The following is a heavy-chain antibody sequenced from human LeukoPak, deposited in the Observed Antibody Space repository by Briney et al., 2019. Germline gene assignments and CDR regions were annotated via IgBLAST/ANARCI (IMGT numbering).Heavy chain of an antibody. J-gene: IGHJ4*02. CDR1: GYTFTGYY. CDR3: ARVIQLWANFDY. CDR2: INPNSGGT. Sequence: ASVTVSFTASGYTFTGYYMHWVRQAPGQGLEWMGWINPNSGGTNYAQKFQGRVTMTRDTSISTAYMELSRLRSDDTAVYYCARVIQLWANFDYWGQGTLVTVSS. V-gene: IGHV1-2*02. D-gene: IGHD5-18*01.